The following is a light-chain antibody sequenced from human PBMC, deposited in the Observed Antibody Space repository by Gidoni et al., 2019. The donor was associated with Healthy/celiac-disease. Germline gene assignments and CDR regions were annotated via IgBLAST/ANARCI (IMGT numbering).Light chain of an antibody. J-gene: IGKJ1*01. CDR1: QSTNSY. CDR2: AAS. CDR3: QQSYSTPRT. Sequence: DIQMPQSPSSLSASVGDRVTITCRASQSTNSYLNWYQQKPGKAPKLLIYAASSLQSGVPSRFSGSGSGTDFTLTISSLQPEDFATYYCQQSYSTPRTFXXXTKVEIK. V-gene: IGKV1-39*01.